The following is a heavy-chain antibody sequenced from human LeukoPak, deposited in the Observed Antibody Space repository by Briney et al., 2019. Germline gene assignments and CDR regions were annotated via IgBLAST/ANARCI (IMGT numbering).Heavy chain of an antibody. CDR3: ARGGRYNWNPTV. CDR2: MNPNSGNT. J-gene: IGHJ3*01. CDR1: GYTFTSYG. Sequence: ASVKVSCKASGYTFTSYGISWVRQAPGQGLEWMGWMNPNSGNTGYAQKFQGRVTITRNTSISTAYMELSSLRSEDTAVYYCARGGRYNWNPTVWGQGTMVTVSS. V-gene: IGHV1-8*03. D-gene: IGHD1-20*01.